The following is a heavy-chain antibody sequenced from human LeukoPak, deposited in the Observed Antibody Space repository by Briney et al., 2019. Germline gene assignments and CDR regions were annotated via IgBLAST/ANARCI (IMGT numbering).Heavy chain of an antibody. D-gene: IGHD3-22*01. CDR3: ARTNYYDSSGYQGAGTYYYGMDV. V-gene: IGHV1-69*06. J-gene: IGHJ6*02. Sequence: ASAKVSCKAPGGTFSSYGISWVRQAPGQGLEWMGRIIPIFGTATYAQKFQGRATITADKFTSTAYMEVSSLRSEDTAVYYCARTNYYDSSGYQGAGTYYYGMDVWGQGTTVTVSS. CDR1: GGTFSSYG. CDR2: IIPIFGTA.